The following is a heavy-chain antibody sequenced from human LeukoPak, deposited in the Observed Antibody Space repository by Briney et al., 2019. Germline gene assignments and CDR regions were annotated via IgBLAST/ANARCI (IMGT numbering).Heavy chain of an antibody. Sequence: GGSLRLSCAASGFTFSGYAMSWVRQAPGKGLEWVSTISDNGGRTYYADSVKGRFTISRDNPKNTLYLQMISLRAEDTAVYYCAIDRSGWPIDYWGQGTLVTVSS. CDR1: GFTFSGYA. CDR2: ISDNGGRT. D-gene: IGHD6-19*01. J-gene: IGHJ4*02. V-gene: IGHV3-23*01. CDR3: AIDRSGWPIDY.